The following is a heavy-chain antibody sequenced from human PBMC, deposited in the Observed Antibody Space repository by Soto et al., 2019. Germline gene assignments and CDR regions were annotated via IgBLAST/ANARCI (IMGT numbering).Heavy chain of an antibody. D-gene: IGHD2-21*02. V-gene: IGHV3-23*01. CDR3: AKEPQGMVTPNDIDA. CDR1: GFVFKNYA. CDR2: ISGSGITT. Sequence: GGSLRLSCEASGFVFKNYAMSWVRQAPGQGLEWVSSISGSGITTNYADSVKGRFTISRDSSRRTLYLQMNRLRDEDTALYYCAKEPQGMVTPNDIDAWGQGTLVTVSS. J-gene: IGHJ5*02.